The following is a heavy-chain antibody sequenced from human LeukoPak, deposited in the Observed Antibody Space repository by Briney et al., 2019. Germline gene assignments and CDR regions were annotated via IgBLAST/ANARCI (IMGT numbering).Heavy chain of an antibody. CDR1: GFTFSSYW. CDR2: INSDGSST. Sequence: GGSLRLSCAASGFTFSSYWMSWVRQDPGKGLVWVSRINSDGSSTSYADSVKGRFTISRDNAKNTLYLQMNSLRAEDTAVYYCAREVSGTSYFDYWGQGTLVTVSS. V-gene: IGHV3-74*01. D-gene: IGHD1-26*01. J-gene: IGHJ4*02. CDR3: AREVSGTSYFDY.